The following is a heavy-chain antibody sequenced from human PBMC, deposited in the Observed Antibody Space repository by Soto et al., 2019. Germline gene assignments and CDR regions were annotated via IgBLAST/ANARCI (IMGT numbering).Heavy chain of an antibody. Sequence: GGSLRLSCAASGFTFSSYAMSWFRQAPGKGLEWVSAISGSGGSTYYADSVKGRFTISRDNSKNTLYLQMNSLRAEDTAVYYCAKNIVVVVAATEYYYYYGMDVWGQGTTVTVS. D-gene: IGHD2-15*01. CDR1: GFTFSSYA. CDR2: ISGSGGST. V-gene: IGHV3-23*01. J-gene: IGHJ6*02. CDR3: AKNIVVVVAATEYYYYYGMDV.